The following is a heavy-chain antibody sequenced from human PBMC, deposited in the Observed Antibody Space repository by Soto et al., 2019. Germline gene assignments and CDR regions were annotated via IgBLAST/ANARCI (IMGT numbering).Heavy chain of an antibody. CDR3: ARGPSGDKVDY. D-gene: IGHD7-27*01. V-gene: IGHV4-30-4*01. CDR2: IYDGGTT. Sequence: SETLSLTCTVSGGSISSAAYCWSWIRQSPDKGLEWIGHIYDGGTTYSSQSLKGRVTISADTSETQFSLKLNSVSAADTAVYYCARGPSGDKVDYWGQGIQVTVSS. CDR1: GGSISSAAYC. J-gene: IGHJ4*02.